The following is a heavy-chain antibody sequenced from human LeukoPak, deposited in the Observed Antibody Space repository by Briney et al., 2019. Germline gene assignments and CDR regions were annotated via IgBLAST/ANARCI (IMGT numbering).Heavy chain of an antibody. CDR2: IYYSGST. D-gene: IGHD5-18*01. CDR3: AREYGYIYPFDY. Sequence: SETLSLTCTVSGGSISSYYWSWIRQPPGKGLEWIGYIYYSGSTNYNPSLKSRVTISVDTSKNQFSLKLSSVTAADTAVYYCAREYGYIYPFDYWGQGTLVTVSS. J-gene: IGHJ4*02. CDR1: GGSISSYY. V-gene: IGHV4-59*12.